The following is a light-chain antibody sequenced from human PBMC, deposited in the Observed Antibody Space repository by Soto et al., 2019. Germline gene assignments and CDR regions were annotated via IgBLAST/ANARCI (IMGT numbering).Light chain of an antibody. CDR2: GAS. J-gene: IGKJ3*01. Sequence: DIQLTQSPSFLSASVGDRVTITCRASQDISSYLAWYQQKPGKAPNLLIFGASSLQSGVPSRFSGSGSGTEFTLTIRSLQPADFATYYCQQLNRYSIDTFGPGTKVDIK. CDR1: QDISSY. CDR3: QQLNRYSIDT. V-gene: IGKV1-9*01.